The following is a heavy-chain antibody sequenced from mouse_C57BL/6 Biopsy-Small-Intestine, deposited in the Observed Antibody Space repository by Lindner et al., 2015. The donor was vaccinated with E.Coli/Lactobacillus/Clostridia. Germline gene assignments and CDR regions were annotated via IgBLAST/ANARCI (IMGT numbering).Heavy chain of an antibody. V-gene: IGHV14-4*02. D-gene: IGHD2-14*01. CDR1: GYTFSGYY. CDR2: ISPNNGGT. CDR3: TLSSSWYDS. Sequence: SVKVSCKASGYTFSGYYMHWVRQAPGQGLEWMGWISPNNGGTYYAPKFQDRVTMTADTSIDIAYMELSSLRSGDTAVYYCTLSSSWYDSWGQGTLVTVSS. J-gene: IGHJ4*01.